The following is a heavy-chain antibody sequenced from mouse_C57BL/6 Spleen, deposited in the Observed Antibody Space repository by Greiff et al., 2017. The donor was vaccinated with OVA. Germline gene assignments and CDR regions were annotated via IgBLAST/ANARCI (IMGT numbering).Heavy chain of an antibody. V-gene: IGHV2-6*01. CDR2: IWGVGST. CDR1: GFSLTSYG. J-gene: IGHJ3*01. Sequence: QVQLQQSGPGLVAPSQSLSITCTVSGFSLTSYGVDWVRQSPGKGLEWLGVIWGVGSTNYNSALKSRLSISKDNSKSQVFLKMNSLQTDDTAMYYCASTDSSGHVRVAYWGQGTLGTVSA. CDR3: ASTDSSGHVRVAY. D-gene: IGHD3-2*02.